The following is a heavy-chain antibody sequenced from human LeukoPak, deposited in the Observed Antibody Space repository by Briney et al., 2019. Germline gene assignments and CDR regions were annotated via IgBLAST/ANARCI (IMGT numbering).Heavy chain of an antibody. Sequence: PGGSLRLSCVASGFTFNTYWMSWVRQAPGKGLEWVSAISGSGGSTYYADSVKGRFTISRDNSKNTLYLQMNSLRAEDTAVYYCAKENDDFWSGYNTGGADYWGQGTLVTVSS. V-gene: IGHV3-23*01. J-gene: IGHJ4*02. D-gene: IGHD3-3*01. CDR1: GFTFNTYW. CDR2: ISGSGGST. CDR3: AKENDDFWSGYNTGGADY.